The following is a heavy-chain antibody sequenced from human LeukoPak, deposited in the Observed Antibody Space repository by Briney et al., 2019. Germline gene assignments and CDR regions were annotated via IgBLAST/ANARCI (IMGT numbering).Heavy chain of an antibody. D-gene: IGHD1-1*01. CDR2: ISWNSAAI. CDR1: GFTFDDYA. CDR3: AKGGTGTVDAFDI. V-gene: IGHV3-9*03. J-gene: IGHJ3*02. Sequence: GGSLRLSCAASGFTFDDYAMHWARQAPGNGLEWVSGISWNSAAIGYADSVKGRFTISRDNAKNSLYLQMSSLRAEDMALYYCAKGGTGTVDAFDIWGQGTMVTVSS.